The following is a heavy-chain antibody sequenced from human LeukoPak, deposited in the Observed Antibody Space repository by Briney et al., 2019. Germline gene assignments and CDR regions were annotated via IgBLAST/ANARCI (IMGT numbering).Heavy chain of an antibody. J-gene: IGHJ3*01. D-gene: IGHD3-16*01. V-gene: IGHV3-33*06. CDR2: IWHDGTTK. CDR1: GFTFSTYA. CDR3: AKDLGSGLPPDGFDV. Sequence: GRSLRLSCAASGFTFSTYAMHWVRQAPGKALEWVAIIWHDGTTKYYADSVKGRFTISRDNSKNTLFLQMNSLRAEDTAVYYCAKDLGSGLPPDGFDVWGQGTLVTVSS.